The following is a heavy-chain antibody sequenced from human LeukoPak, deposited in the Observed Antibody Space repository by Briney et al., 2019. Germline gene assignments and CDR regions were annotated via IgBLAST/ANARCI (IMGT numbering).Heavy chain of an antibody. CDR3: ARDQGMHTGWRGDFDF. J-gene: IGHJ4*02. D-gene: IGHD6-19*01. Sequence: GGSLRLSCAASGFTFSSYAMSWVRQAPGKGLEWVSAISASGGTTYYADSVKGRFTISRDNSKNTLYLQMNSLRTEDTALYYCARDQGMHTGWRGDFDFWGQGALVTVSS. V-gene: IGHV3-23*01. CDR2: ISASGGTT. CDR1: GFTFSSYA.